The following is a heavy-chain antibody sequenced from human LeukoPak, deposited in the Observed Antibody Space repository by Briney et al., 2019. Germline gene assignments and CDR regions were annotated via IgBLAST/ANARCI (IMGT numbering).Heavy chain of an antibody. J-gene: IGHJ4*02. CDR3: ASYSGSYAYYGS. Sequence: SETLSLTCTVSGGSISSYYWSWIRQPPGKGLEWIGYIYYSGSTNYNPSLKSRVTISVDTSKNQFSLKLSSVTAADTAVYYCASYSGSYAYYGSWGQGTLVTVSS. CDR1: GGSISSYY. V-gene: IGHV4-59*01. CDR2: IYYSGST. D-gene: IGHD1-26*01.